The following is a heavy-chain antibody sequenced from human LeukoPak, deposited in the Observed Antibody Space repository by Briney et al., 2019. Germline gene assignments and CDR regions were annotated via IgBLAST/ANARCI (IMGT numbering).Heavy chain of an antibody. D-gene: IGHD1-1*01. CDR3: ARDWGTSPTYYFDY. CDR2: INPNSGGT. CDR1: VYTFTGYY. V-gene: IGHV1-2*02. Sequence: ASVKVSCKASVYTFTGYYMHWVRQAPGQGLDWMGWINPNSGGTNYAQKFQGRVTMTRDTSISTAYMELSRLRSDDTAVYYCARDWGTSPTYYFDYWGQGTLVTVSS. J-gene: IGHJ4*02.